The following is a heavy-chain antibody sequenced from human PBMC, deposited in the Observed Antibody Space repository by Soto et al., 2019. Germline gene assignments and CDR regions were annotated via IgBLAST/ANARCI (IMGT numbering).Heavy chain of an antibody. CDR1: GFTFSSYA. V-gene: IGHV3-30*09. D-gene: IGHD3-16*02. CDR2: ISYDSSHK. CDR3: ARVPNRGYTSPLDY. J-gene: IGHJ4*02. Sequence: PGGSLRLSCAASGFTFSSYAVHWVRQAPGKGLEWVAFISYDSSHKYYADSVKGRFAISRDNSKNTLYLQMNSLRAEDTAVYYCARVPNRGYTSPLDYWGQGTLVTVYS.